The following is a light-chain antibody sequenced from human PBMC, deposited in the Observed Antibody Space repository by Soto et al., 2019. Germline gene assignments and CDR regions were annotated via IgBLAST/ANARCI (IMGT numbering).Light chain of an antibody. CDR2: AAS. CDR3: QQYNSYSRT. J-gene: IGKJ3*01. Sequence: IQVTQSPSSLSASVGDRVTITCRASQDISSYLAWYQQKPGKAPTLLIYAASTLQSGVPSRFSGSGFGTDFTLTISSLQAEDFASYYCQQYNSYSRTFGPGTKVDI. CDR1: QDISSY. V-gene: IGKV1-9*01.